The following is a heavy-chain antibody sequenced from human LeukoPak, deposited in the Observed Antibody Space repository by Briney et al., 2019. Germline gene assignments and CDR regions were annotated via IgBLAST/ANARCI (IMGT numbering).Heavy chain of an antibody. Sequence: ASVKVSCKASGYTFTSYYMHWGRQAPGQGLEWMGIIKPSGGSTSYAQKFQGRVTMTRDMSTSTDYMELSSLRSEDTAVYYCARDNSVEDTAWWFDPWGQGTLVTVSP. V-gene: IGHV1-46*01. CDR3: ARDNSVEDTAWWFDP. D-gene: IGHD4-23*01. J-gene: IGHJ5*02. CDR2: IKPSGGST. CDR1: GYTFTSYY.